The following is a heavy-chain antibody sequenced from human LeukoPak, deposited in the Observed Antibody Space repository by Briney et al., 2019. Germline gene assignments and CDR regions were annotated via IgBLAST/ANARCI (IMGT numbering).Heavy chain of an antibody. D-gene: IGHD6-19*01. CDR3: ARDQYSSGWSHPGDY. CDR2: IWFDGSNE. CDR1: GFTFSSYA. J-gene: IGHJ4*02. V-gene: IGHV3-30*04. Sequence: PGGSLRLSCSASGFTFSSYAMHWVRQAPGKGLEWVAVIWFDGSNEHYADSMKGRVTISRDNSKNTLYLQMYTLRAEDTAVYYCARDQYSSGWSHPGDYWGQGTLVTVSS.